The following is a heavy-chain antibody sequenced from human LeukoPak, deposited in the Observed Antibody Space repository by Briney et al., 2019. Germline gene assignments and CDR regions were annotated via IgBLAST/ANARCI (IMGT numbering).Heavy chain of an antibody. Sequence: GGSLRLSCAASGFTFSSYGMHWVRQAPGKGLEWVAFIRYDGSNKYYADSVKGRFTISRDNSKNTLYLQMNSLRAEDTAVYYCAKVADPYGSGSYYFHDYWGQGTLVTVSS. V-gene: IGHV3-30*02. CDR3: AKVADPYGSGSYYFHDY. CDR1: GFTFSSYG. CDR2: IRYDGSNK. J-gene: IGHJ4*02. D-gene: IGHD3-10*01.